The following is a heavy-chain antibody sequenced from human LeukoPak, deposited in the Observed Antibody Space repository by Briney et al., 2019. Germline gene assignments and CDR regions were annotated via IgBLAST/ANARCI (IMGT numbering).Heavy chain of an antibody. CDR3: AAMDHFDY. V-gene: IGHV3-7*01. J-gene: IGHJ4*02. D-gene: IGHD5-18*01. CDR1: GFTFSSSW. Sequence: GGSLTLSCAASGFTFSSSWMAWVRQAPGKGLERVANIKYDGNEIYYVDSVKGRFTISRDNAKNSLHLEMNSLRADDTAVYYCAAMDHFDYWGQGTLVSVSS. CDR2: IKYDGNEI.